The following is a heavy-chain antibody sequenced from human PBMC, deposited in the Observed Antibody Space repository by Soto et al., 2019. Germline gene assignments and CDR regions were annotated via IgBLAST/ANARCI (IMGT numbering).Heavy chain of an antibody. CDR3: ARWGYNSGCRC. J-gene: IGHJ4*02. V-gene: IGHV2-5*02. CDR1: GFSVTTAEVG. CDR2: IYWDDDT. Sequence: QITLKESGPTLVNPTQTLTLTCTCSGFSVTTAEVGVGWIRQPPRKALEWLALIYWDDDTRYSPSLKGRLTITRDTSKNQVLLTVTNMEPLDTGTYYCARWGYNSGCRCWGQGTPVTVSS. D-gene: IGHD6-19*01.